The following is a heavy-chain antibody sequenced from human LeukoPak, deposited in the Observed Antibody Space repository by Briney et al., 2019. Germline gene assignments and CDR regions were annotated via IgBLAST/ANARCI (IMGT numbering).Heavy chain of an antibody. D-gene: IGHD2-2*01. Sequence: GESLKISCEASGYSFTTYWIGWVRQMPGKGLEWMGIIYPGDSDTRYSPSFQGQVTISADKSINTAYLQWSSLKASDTAMYYCARRQGCSSTSCPPDYWGQGTLVTVSP. V-gene: IGHV5-51*01. CDR3: ARRQGCSSTSCPPDY. CDR1: GYSFTTYW. J-gene: IGHJ4*02. CDR2: IYPGDSDT.